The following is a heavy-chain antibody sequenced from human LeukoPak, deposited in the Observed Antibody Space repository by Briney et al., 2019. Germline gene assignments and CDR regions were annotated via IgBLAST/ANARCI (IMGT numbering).Heavy chain of an antibody. D-gene: IGHD1-26*01. CDR2: IYYSGST. Sequence: SETLSLTCTVFGGSISSYYWSWIRQPPGKGLEWIGYIYYSGSTNYNPSLKSRVTISVDTSKNQFSLKLSSVTAADTAMYYCARDQVGTISFDCWGQGTLVTVSS. CDR1: GGSISSYY. V-gene: IGHV4-59*12. J-gene: IGHJ4*02. CDR3: ARDQVGTISFDC.